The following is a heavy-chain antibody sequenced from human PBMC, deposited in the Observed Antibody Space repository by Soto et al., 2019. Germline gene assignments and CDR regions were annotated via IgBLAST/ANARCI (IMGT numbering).Heavy chain of an antibody. V-gene: IGHV3-23*01. Sequence: SLRLSCAASGFTFISYAMSWVRQAPGKGLEWVSGISGSGGTTYYADSVKGRFTISRDNSKNTLYLQMNSLRAEDTAVYYCAKDDDDYTFDYWGQGTLVTVSS. J-gene: IGHJ4*02. D-gene: IGHD4-4*01. CDR3: AKDDDDYTFDY. CDR1: GFTFISYA. CDR2: ISGSGGTT.